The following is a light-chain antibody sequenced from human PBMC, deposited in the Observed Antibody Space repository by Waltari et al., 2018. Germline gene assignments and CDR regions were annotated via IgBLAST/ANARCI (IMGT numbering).Light chain of an antibody. Sequence: SSELTQDPAVSVALGQTVSITCQGDSLRRYYASWYQQRPGQAPILILYGQDNRPSVIPDRFSGSTSGNTASLTITGGQAEDEADYYCLSRDTTSTRVFGGGTRLTV. V-gene: IGLV3-19*01. J-gene: IGLJ3*02. CDR1: SLRRYY. CDR3: LSRDTTSTRV. CDR2: GQD.